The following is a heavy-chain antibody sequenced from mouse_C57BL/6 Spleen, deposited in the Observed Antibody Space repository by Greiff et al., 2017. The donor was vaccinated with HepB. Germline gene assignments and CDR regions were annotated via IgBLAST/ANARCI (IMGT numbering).Heavy chain of an antibody. Sequence: DVMLVESGGGLVQPGGSLKLSCAASGFTFSDYYMYWVRQTPEKRLEWVAYISNGGGSTYYPDTVKGRFTISRDNAKNTLYLQMSRLKSEDTAMYYCARALFALDYWGQGTTLTVSS. CDR3: ARALFALDY. J-gene: IGHJ2*01. CDR2: ISNGGGST. CDR1: GFTFSDYY. D-gene: IGHD6-5*01. V-gene: IGHV5-12*01.